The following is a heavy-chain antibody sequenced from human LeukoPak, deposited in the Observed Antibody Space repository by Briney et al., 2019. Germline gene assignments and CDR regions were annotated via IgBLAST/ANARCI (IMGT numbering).Heavy chain of an antibody. CDR2: IYPGDSNT. Sequence: GESLKISCKGSGYSFTNDWIGWVRQVPGKGLEWMGIIYPGDSNTRYSPSFQGQVTITADKSNSTAYLQWSSLKASDTAKYYCARHTKYSTSSRVFDYWGQGTLVTVSS. J-gene: IGHJ4*02. CDR1: GYSFTNDW. V-gene: IGHV5-51*01. D-gene: IGHD6-6*01. CDR3: ARHTKYSTSSRVFDY.